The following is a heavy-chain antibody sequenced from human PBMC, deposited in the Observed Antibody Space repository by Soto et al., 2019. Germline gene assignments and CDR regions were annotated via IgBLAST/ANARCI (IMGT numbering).Heavy chain of an antibody. CDR2: ISSSSSYI. V-gene: IGHV3-21*01. CDR3: ARGPETYYDFWSGYPYYYYMDV. Sequence: EVQLVESGGGLVKPGGSLRLSCAASGFTFSSYSMNWVRQAPGKGLEWVSSISSSSSYIYYADSVKGRFTISRDNAKNSLYLQTNSLRAEDTAVYYCARGPETYYDFWSGYPYYYYMDVWGKGTTVTVSS. D-gene: IGHD3-3*01. CDR1: GFTFSSYS. J-gene: IGHJ6*03.